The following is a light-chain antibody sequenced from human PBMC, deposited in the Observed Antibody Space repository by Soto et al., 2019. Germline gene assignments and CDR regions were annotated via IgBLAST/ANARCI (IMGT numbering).Light chain of an antibody. CDR2: GNN. V-gene: IGLV1-40*01. CDR1: SSNIGAGYN. CDR3: QSYDTSLSGSV. Sequence: QSVLTQPPSVSGAPGQRVTISCTGSSSNIGAGYNVHWYQQLPGTAPKVLIYGNNNRPSGVPDRFSGSKSGPSASLAITGLQAEDEADYYCQSYDTSLSGSVFGGGTKLTVL. J-gene: IGLJ3*02.